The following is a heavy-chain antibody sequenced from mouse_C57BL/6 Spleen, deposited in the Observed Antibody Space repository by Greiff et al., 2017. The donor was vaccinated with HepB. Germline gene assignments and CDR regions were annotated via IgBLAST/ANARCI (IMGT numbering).Heavy chain of an antibody. CDR3: ARQNYGSSYEGYAMDY. J-gene: IGHJ4*01. CDR1: GFTFSDYG. Sequence: DVQLVESGGGLVQPGGSLKLSCAASGFTFSDYGMAWVRQAPRKGPEWVAFISNLAYSIYYADTVTGRFTISRENAKNTLYLEMSSLRSEDTAMYYCARQNYGSSYEGYAMDYWGQGTSVTVSS. V-gene: IGHV5-15*01. CDR2: ISNLAYSI. D-gene: IGHD1-1*01.